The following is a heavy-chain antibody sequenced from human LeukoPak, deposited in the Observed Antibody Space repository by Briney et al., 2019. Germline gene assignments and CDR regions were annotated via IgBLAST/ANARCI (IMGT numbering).Heavy chain of an antibody. Sequence: PGGSLRLSCAASGFTVSSNDMSWVRQAPGKGLEWVSVIYSGGSTYYADSVKGRFTISRDNSKNTLYLQMNSLRAEDTAVYYCARHGGISTRDFEYWGQGTLVTVSS. CDR2: IYSGGST. CDR1: GFTVSSND. CDR3: ARHGGISTRDFEY. J-gene: IGHJ4*02. D-gene: IGHD3-16*01. V-gene: IGHV3-53*01.